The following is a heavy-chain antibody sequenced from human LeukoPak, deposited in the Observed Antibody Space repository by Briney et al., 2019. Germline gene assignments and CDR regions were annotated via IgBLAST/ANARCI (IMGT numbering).Heavy chain of an antibody. CDR2: ISSGGSTI. CDR1: EFTFSNYA. J-gene: IGHJ6*02. D-gene: IGHD1-14*01. V-gene: IGHV3-48*02. Sequence: GGSLRLSCVASEFTFSNYAMNWVRQAPGKGLEWVSYISSGGSTIYYADSVEGRFTISRDNAKNSLYLQMNSLRDEDTAVYYCVRDDAGTDHNYFGMDVWGQGTTVTVSS. CDR3: VRDDAGTDHNYFGMDV.